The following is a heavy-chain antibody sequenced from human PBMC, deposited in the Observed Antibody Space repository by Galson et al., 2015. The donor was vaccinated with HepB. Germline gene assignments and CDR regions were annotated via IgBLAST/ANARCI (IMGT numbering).Heavy chain of an antibody. D-gene: IGHD3-16*01. CDR1: GFTFSSYG. Sequence: SLRLSCAASGFTFSSYGMHWVRQAPGKGLEWVAVISYDGSNKYYADSVKGRFTISRDNSKNTLYLQMNSLRAEDTAVYYCAKDRFVYYGMDVWGQGTTVTVSS. J-gene: IGHJ6*02. V-gene: IGHV3-30*18. CDR3: AKDRFVYYGMDV. CDR2: ISYDGSNK.